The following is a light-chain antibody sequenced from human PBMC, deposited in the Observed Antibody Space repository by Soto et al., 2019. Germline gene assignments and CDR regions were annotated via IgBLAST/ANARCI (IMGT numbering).Light chain of an antibody. CDR2: DVN. Sequence: QSVLTQPASVSGSPGQSITISCTGTSSDVGGYNFVSWYLHHPGKAPKLIIYDVNNRPSGVSNRFSGSKSGNTASLTISGLQAEDEADYYCTSYTTSSTYVFGTGTMVTVL. CDR3: TSYTTSSTYV. J-gene: IGLJ1*01. CDR1: SSDVGGYNF. V-gene: IGLV2-14*03.